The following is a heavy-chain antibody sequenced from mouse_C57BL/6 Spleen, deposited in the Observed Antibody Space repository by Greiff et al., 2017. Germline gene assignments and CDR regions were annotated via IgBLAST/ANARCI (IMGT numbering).Heavy chain of an antibody. V-gene: IGHV1-64*01. J-gene: IGHJ4*01. CDR1: GYTFTSYW. CDR2: IHPNSGST. D-gene: IGHD1-1*01. Sequence: VQLQQPGAELVKPGASVKLSCKASGYTFTSYWMHWVKQRPGQGLEWIGMIHPNSGSTNYNEKFKSKATLTVDKSSSTAYMQLSSLTSEDSAVXYCARWVVAQYYYAMDYWGQGTSVTVSS. CDR3: ARWVVAQYYYAMDY.